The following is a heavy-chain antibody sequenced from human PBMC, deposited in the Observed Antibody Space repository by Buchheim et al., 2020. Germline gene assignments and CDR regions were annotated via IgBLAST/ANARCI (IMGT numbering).Heavy chain of an antibody. V-gene: IGHV3-33*01. Sequence: QVQLVESGGGVVQPGRSLRLSCAASGFTFSSYGMHWVRQAPGKGLEWVAVIWYDGSNKYYADSVKGRFTISRDNSKKTLYLQMNSLRAEDTAVYYCARATHMYGDNFDYWGQGTL. J-gene: IGHJ4*02. D-gene: IGHD4-17*01. CDR2: IWYDGSNK. CDR3: ARATHMYGDNFDY. CDR1: GFTFSSYG.